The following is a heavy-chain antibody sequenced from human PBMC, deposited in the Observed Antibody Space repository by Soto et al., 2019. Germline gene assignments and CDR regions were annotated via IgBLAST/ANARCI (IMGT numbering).Heavy chain of an antibody. D-gene: IGHD2-15*01. CDR2: ISYDGSNK. Sequence: QVQLVESGGGVVQPGMSLRLSCAASGLTFSSYGMHWVRQAPGKGLEWVAVISYDGSNKYYADSVKGRFTISRDNSKNTLYLQMNCMRAEDTAVYYCAKQLPKLSYYYMDVWGKGTTVTVSS. CDR3: AKQLPKLSYYYMDV. J-gene: IGHJ6*03. CDR1: GLTFSSYG. V-gene: IGHV3-30*18.